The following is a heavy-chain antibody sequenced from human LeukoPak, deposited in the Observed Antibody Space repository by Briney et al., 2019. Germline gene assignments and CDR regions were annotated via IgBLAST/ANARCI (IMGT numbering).Heavy chain of an antibody. CDR3: ARASPTSPYAFDI. Sequence: SETLSLTCTVSGGSFSSSNWWSWVRQPPEKGLELIREIYHSGSTNYNPSLKSRVTISVDKSKNQFSLKLSSVTAADTAVYYCARASPTSPYAFDIWGPGTMVTVSS. CDR1: GGSFSSSNW. J-gene: IGHJ3*02. V-gene: IGHV4-4*02. CDR2: IYHSGST.